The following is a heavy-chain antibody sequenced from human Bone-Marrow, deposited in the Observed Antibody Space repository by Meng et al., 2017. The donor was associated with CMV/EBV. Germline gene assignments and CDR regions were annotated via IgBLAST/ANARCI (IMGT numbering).Heavy chain of an antibody. Sequence: GGSLRLSCAASGFTFSSYEMKWVRQAPGKGLEWVSYISSSGSPIYYADSVKGRFTISRDNAKNSLYLQMNSLRAEDTAVYYCARGVEMATITFPIGSLNWFDPWGQGTLVTVSS. CDR1: GFTFSSYE. J-gene: IGHJ5*02. CDR3: ARGVEMATITFPIGSLNWFDP. D-gene: IGHD5-24*01. V-gene: IGHV3-48*03. CDR2: ISSSGSPI.